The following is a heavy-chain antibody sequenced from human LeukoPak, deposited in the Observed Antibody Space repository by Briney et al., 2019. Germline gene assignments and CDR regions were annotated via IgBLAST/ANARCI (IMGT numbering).Heavy chain of an antibody. CDR1: GGSISSSSYY. CDR3: ARHIVVVPAAMRNPFDY. J-gene: IGHJ4*02. D-gene: IGHD2-2*01. V-gene: IGHV4-39*01. Sequence: ASETLSLTCTVSGGSISSSSYYWGWIRQPPGKGLEWIGSIYYSGSTYYNPSLKSRVTISVDTSKNPFSLKLSSVTAADTAVYYCARHIVVVPAAMRNPFDYWGQGTLVTVSS. CDR2: IYYSGST.